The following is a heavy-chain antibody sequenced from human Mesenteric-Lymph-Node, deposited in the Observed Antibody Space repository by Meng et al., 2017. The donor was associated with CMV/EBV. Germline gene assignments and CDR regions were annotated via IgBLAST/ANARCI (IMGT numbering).Heavy chain of an antibody. CDR2: IYPGDSDT. J-gene: IGHJ4*02. Sequence: FPHYWLGWVRQMPGKGLEWMGIIYPGDSDTRYSPSFQGQVTISVDKSTTTAYLQWSSLKASDTAMYYCARHPNPSYCGGDCYAEYWGQGTLVTVSS. CDR3: ARHPNPSYCGGDCYAEY. CDR1: FPHYW. V-gene: IGHV5-51*01. D-gene: IGHD2-21*01.